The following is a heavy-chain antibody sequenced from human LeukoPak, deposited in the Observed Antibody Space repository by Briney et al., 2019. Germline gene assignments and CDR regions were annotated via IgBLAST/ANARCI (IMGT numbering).Heavy chain of an antibody. J-gene: IGHJ5*02. CDR3: TRHSWFHP. V-gene: IGHV3-15*01. CDR1: GFTFSDYY. CDR2: IKIKTDGMTT. Sequence: PGGSLRPSCAASGFTFSDYYMSWIRQAPGKGLEWVGRIKIKTDGMTTDYAAPVRGRFTISRDDSQNTLYLQMSSLKIEDTAIYYCTRHSWFHPWGQGTLVTVSS.